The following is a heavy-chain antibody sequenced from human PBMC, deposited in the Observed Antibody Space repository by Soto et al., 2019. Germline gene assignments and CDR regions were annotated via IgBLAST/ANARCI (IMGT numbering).Heavy chain of an antibody. V-gene: IGHV3-30*18. Sequence: QVQLVESGGGVVQPGRSLRLSCAASGFTFSSYGMHWVRQAPGKRLEWVAVISYDGSNKYYADSVKGRFTISRDNSKNTLYLQMNSLRAEDTAVYYCAKDDTGDYGAFDYWGQGTLVTVSS. J-gene: IGHJ4*02. CDR2: ISYDGSNK. D-gene: IGHD4-17*01. CDR1: GFTFSSYG. CDR3: AKDDTGDYGAFDY.